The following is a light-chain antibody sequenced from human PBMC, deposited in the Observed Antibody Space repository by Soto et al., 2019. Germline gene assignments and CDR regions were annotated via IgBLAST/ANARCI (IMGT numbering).Light chain of an antibody. CDR2: AAS. V-gene: IGKV1-39*01. Sequence: DIQMTQSPSSLSASVGDRVAITCRASHNINTYLNWYQQRPGKAPRLLIYAASSVQGGVPSRFSGSGSGTDFTLTINSLQPEDFATYYCQLSDSSLTFGQGTRLEIE. CDR3: QLSDSSLT. J-gene: IGKJ5*01. CDR1: HNINTY.